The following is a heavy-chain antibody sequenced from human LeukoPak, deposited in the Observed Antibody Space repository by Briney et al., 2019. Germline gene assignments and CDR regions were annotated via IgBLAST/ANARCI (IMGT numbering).Heavy chain of an antibody. V-gene: IGHV4-61*02. CDR1: GGSTSSGSYY. D-gene: IGHD6-13*01. Sequence: PSQTLSLTCTVSGGSTSSGSYYWSWIRQPAGKGLEWIGRIYTSGSTNYNPSLKSRVTISVDTSKNQFSLKLSSVTAADTAVYYCARTLPTGTAAGTFDYWGQGTLVTVSS. CDR3: ARTLPTGTAAGTFDY. CDR2: IYTSGST. J-gene: IGHJ4*02.